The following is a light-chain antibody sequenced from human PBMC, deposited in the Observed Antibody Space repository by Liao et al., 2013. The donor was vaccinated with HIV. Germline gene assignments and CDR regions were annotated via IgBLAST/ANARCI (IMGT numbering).Light chain of an antibody. V-gene: IGLV3-21*04. CDR2: HDT. CDR3: QVWDTSSAHQV. Sequence: SYVLTQPSSLSVAPGKTARMTCGGNSIGSKSVHWYQQKPGQAPVLVISHDTDRPSGIPARFSASNSGNTATLTISRVEAGDEADYYCQVWDTSSAHQVFGGGTKLTVL. CDR1: SIGSKS. J-gene: IGLJ3*02.